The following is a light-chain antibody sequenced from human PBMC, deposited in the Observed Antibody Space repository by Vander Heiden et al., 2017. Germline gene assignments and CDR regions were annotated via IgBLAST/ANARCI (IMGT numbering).Light chain of an antibody. CDR1: SSNIGNNY. J-gene: IGLJ2*01. Sequence: QSVLTQPPSVSAAPGQKVTISCSGSSSNIGNNYVSWYQQHPGTAPKLLIYDNNKRPSGIPDRFSASKSGTSATLGITGLQTGDEADYYCGTWDSSLSAGVFGGGTKLTVL. V-gene: IGLV1-51*01. CDR2: DNN. CDR3: GTWDSSLSAGV.